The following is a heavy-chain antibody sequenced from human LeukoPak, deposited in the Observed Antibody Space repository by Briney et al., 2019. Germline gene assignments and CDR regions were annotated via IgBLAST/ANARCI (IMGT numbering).Heavy chain of an antibody. Sequence: AGGSLRLSCAASGFTFSNYAMSWVRQAQGKGLEWVSGISDSGDSTYYADSVRGRFTISRDNSKNTLYLQMNSLRPEDTAVYFCAKTPYTYFPGRCYFDYWGQGTLVPVTS. CDR2: ISDSGDST. D-gene: IGHD5-24*01. V-gene: IGHV3-23*01. J-gene: IGHJ4*02. CDR3: AKTPYTYFPGRCYFDY. CDR1: GFTFSNYA.